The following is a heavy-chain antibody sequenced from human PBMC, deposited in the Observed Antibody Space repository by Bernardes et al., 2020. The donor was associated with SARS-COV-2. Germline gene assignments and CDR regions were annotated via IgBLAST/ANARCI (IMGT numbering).Heavy chain of an antibody. CDR3: ARDEQLARYYYYGMDV. J-gene: IGHJ6*02. CDR1: GFTFSSYE. D-gene: IGHD6-6*01. CDR2: ISSSGSTI. V-gene: IGHV3-48*03. Sequence: GGSLRLSCAASGFTFSSYEMNWVRQAPGKGLEWVSYISSSGSTIYYADSVKGRFTISRDNAKNSLYLQMNSLRAEDTAVYYCARDEQLARYYYYGMDVWGQGTTVTVSS.